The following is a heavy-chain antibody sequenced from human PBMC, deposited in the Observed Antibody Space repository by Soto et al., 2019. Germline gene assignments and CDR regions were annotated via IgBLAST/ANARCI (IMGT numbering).Heavy chain of an antibody. Sequence: GGSLRLSCAASGFTFSSYGMHWVRQAPGKGLEWVAAISYDGSKKYYADSVKGRFTISRDNAKNSLYLQINSLRAEDTALYYCARAPWSRAIGNLDVWGKGTTVTVSS. V-gene: IGHV3-30*03. CDR3: ARAPWSRAIGNLDV. D-gene: IGHD1-1*01. CDR2: ISYDGSKK. J-gene: IGHJ6*04. CDR1: GFTFSSYG.